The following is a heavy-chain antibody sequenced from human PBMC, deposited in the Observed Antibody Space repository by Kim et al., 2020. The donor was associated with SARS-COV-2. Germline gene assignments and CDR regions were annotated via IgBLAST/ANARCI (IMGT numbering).Heavy chain of an antibody. V-gene: IGHV3-9*01. D-gene: IGHD6-19*01. J-gene: IGHJ3*02. CDR1: GFTFDDYA. CDR3: AKGLDSSGWLLSVLDDAFDI. CDR2: ISWNSGSI. Sequence: GGSLRLSCAASGFTFDDYAMHWVRQAPGKGLEWVSGISWNSGSIGYADSVKGRFTISRDNAKNSLYLQMNSLRAEDTALYYCAKGLDSSGWLLSVLDDAFDIWGQGTMVTVSS.